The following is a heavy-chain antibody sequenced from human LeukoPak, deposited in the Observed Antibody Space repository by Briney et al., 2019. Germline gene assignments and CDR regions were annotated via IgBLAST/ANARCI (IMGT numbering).Heavy chain of an antibody. CDR1: GFTFSDYY. D-gene: IGHD5-12*01. CDR3: AKPHLKYSGRNAFDI. CDR2: ISSSGSTI. Sequence: GGSLRLSCAASGFTFSDYYMSWIRQAPGKGLEWVSYISSSGSTIYYADSVKGRFTISRDNAKNSLYLQMNSLRAEDTAVYYCAKPHLKYSGRNAFDIWGQGTMVTVSS. J-gene: IGHJ3*02. V-gene: IGHV3-11*04.